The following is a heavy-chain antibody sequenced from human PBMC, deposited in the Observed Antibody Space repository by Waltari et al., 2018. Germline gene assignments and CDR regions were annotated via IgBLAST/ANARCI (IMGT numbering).Heavy chain of an antibody. CDR2: IYHSGNT. J-gene: IGHJ4*02. D-gene: IGHD3-10*01. Sequence: QVQLQESGPGLVKPSETLSLTCAVSGYSISSGYYWGWIRQPPGKGLEWIGSIYHSGNTYPNPSLKSRVTISVDTSKNHFSLKLSSVTAADTAVYYCARDSEGDLVWKDYWGQGTLVTVSS. CDR1: GYSISSGYY. CDR3: ARDSEGDLVWKDY. V-gene: IGHV4-38-2*02.